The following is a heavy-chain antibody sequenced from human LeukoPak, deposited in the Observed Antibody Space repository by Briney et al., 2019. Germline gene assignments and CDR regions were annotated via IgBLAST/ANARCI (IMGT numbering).Heavy chain of an antibody. J-gene: IGHJ4*02. Sequence: GGSLRLSCAASGFTVSSNYMSWVRQAPGKGLEWVSVIYSGGCTYYADSVKGRFTISRDNSKNTLYLQMNSLRAEDTAVYYCARDQISPAIFGVVIDGEVWGQGTLVTVSS. D-gene: IGHD3-3*01. V-gene: IGHV3-53*01. CDR2: IYSGGCT. CDR3: ARDQISPAIFGVVIDGEV. CDR1: GFTVSSNY.